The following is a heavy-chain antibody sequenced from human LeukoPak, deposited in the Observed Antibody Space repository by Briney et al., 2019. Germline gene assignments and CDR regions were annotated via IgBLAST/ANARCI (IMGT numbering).Heavy chain of an antibody. CDR2: TSGDGITT. J-gene: IGHJ4*02. CDR3: ARDHVYGGADY. CDR1: GXTFHNYA. D-gene: IGHD5/OR15-5a*01. V-gene: IGHV3-43*02. Sequence: GGSLRLSCAASGXTFHNYAIHWVRQAPGKGLEWVSLTSGDGITTYFADSVKGRFTISRDNSKSSLFLQMNSLRTEDTALYYCARDHVYGGADYWGQGTLVTVSS.